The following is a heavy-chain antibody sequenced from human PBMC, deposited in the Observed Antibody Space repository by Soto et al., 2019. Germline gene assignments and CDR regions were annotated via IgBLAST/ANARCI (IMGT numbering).Heavy chain of an antibody. V-gene: IGHV4-4*07. J-gene: IGHJ4*02. Sequence: SETLSLTCTVSGGSISGYYWSWIRQPAGKGLEWIGRMYNSERTNYNPSLKSRVTMSMDTSKNQFSLKLTPVTAADTAVYFCAREPLAHSYFDLWGQGTLVTVSS. CDR2: MYNSERT. CDR3: AREPLAHSYFDL. CDR1: GGSISGYY.